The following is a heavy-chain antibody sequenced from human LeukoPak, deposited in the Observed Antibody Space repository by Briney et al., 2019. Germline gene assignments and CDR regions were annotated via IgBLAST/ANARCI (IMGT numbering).Heavy chain of an antibody. CDR2: ISSSGSTI. V-gene: IGHV3-48*03. Sequence: PGGSLRLSCAASGFTFSSYEMNWVRQAPGKGLEWVSYISSSGSTIYYADSVKGRFAISRDNAKNSLYLQMNSLRAEDTAVYYCARDLYYYDSSGYIRGDDGAFDIWGQGTMVTVSS. J-gene: IGHJ3*02. D-gene: IGHD3-22*01. CDR1: GFTFSSYE. CDR3: ARDLYYYDSSGYIRGDDGAFDI.